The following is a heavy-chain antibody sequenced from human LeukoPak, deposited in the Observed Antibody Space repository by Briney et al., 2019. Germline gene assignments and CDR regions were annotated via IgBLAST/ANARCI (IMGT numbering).Heavy chain of an antibody. Sequence: SETLSLTCTVSGGSISSYYWSWIRQTPGKGLEWIGYIYYSGSTNFNPSLKSRFTISVDTSKNQFSLKLSSVTAADTAVYYCARDLTYYYDSSGYSQGNWFDPWGQGTLVTVSS. D-gene: IGHD3-22*01. CDR1: GGSISSYY. V-gene: IGHV4-59*01. CDR2: IYYSGST. CDR3: ARDLTYYYDSSGYSQGNWFDP. J-gene: IGHJ5*02.